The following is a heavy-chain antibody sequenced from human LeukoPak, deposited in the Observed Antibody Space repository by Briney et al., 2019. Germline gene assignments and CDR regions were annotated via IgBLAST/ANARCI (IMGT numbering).Heavy chain of an antibody. J-gene: IGHJ3*02. CDR3: ARGGPAPHRITLIVVASSTDAFDI. V-gene: IGHV1-18*01. Sequence: ASVKVSCKASGYTFTSYGISWVRQAPGQGLEWIGWISAYNGDTNYAQKLQGRVTMTTDTSTSTAYMELRSLRSDDTAVYYCARGGPAPHRITLIVVASSTDAFDIWGQGTMVTVSS. D-gene: IGHD3-22*01. CDR1: GYTFTSYG. CDR2: ISAYNGDT.